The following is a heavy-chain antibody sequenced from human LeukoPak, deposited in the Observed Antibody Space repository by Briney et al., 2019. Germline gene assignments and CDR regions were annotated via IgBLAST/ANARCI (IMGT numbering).Heavy chain of an antibody. CDR3: AKGYYYDSSGYSEYFQH. V-gene: IGHV3-23*01. CDR1: GFTFSSYA. CDR2: ISGSGGST. D-gene: IGHD3-22*01. J-gene: IGHJ1*01. Sequence: PGGSLRLSCAASGFTFSSYAMSWVRQAPGKGLEWVSAISGSGGSTYYADSVKGRFTISGDNSKNTLYLQMNSLRAEDTAVYYCAKGYYYDSSGYSEYFQHWGQGTLVTVSS.